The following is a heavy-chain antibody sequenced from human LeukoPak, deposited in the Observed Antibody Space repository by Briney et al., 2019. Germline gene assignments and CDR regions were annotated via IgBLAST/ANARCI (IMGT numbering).Heavy chain of an antibody. D-gene: IGHD6-13*01. CDR3: ARGGSSGFYSFEY. J-gene: IGHJ4*02. CDR1: GFTFSSYA. CDR2: VSGSGSST. Sequence: GGSLTLSCAASGFTFSSYAMTWVRQAPGKGREWVSGVSGSGSSTYYADSVKGRFTISRDNSKNTLYLQMNSLRAEDTAVYYCARGGSSGFYSFEYWGQGTLVTVSS. V-gene: IGHV3-23*01.